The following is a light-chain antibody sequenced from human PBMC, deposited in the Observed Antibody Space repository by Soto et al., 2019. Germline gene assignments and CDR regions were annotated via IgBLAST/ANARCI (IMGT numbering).Light chain of an antibody. V-gene: IGKV1-39*01. J-gene: IGKJ1*01. CDR3: QQSYSTPPA. CDR1: QSISSY. CDR2: AAS. Sequence: DIQMTQSPSSLSASVGDRVTITCRASQSISSYLNWYQQKPGKAPKLLIYAASSVQSGVPSRFSGSGLGTDFTPTMSRRQPEDSATYYCQQSYSTPPAFGQGTKVEIK.